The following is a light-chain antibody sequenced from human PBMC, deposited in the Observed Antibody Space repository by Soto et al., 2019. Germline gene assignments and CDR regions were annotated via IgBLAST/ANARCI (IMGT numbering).Light chain of an antibody. CDR3: QQYDDWLT. Sequence: EIVMTQSPVTLSASPGERVTLSCRASQSVAGYLAWYQHKPGQAPRLLIYGTSIRATGIPARFSGSGSGTEFTLTISSLQPEDLAVYYCQQYDDWLTFGGGTRVEIK. CDR1: QSVAGY. CDR2: GTS. V-gene: IGKV3-15*01. J-gene: IGKJ4*01.